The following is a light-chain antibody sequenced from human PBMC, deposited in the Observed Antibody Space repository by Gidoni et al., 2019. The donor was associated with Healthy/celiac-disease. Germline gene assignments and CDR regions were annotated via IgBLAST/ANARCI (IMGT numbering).Light chain of an antibody. V-gene: IGKV1-9*01. CDR1: QGISSY. Sequence: DIQLTQSPSFLSASVGDRVTITCRASQGISSYLAWYQQKPGKAPKLLIYAASTLQRGVPSRFSGSGSGTEFTLTISSLQPEDFATYYCQQLNSYPRTFGPGTKVDIK. CDR2: AAS. CDR3: QQLNSYPRT. J-gene: IGKJ3*01.